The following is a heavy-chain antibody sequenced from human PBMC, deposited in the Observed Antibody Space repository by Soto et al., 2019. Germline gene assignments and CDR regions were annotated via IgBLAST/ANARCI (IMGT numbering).Heavy chain of an antibody. V-gene: IGHV3-21*01. CDR3: ARGGRGYTKDDTFDI. CDR2: ISSGSSVI. CDR1: DSTFRSYS. D-gene: IGHD2-2*02. Sequence: EVQLVESGGGLVKPGESLRLSCVASDSTFRSYSMNWVRQAPGRGLEWVSIISSGSSVIFYADSMKGRFTISRDNAKNSLYLQKNSLRAEDTAVYYCARGGRGYTKDDTFDIWGQGTMVTVSS. J-gene: IGHJ3*02.